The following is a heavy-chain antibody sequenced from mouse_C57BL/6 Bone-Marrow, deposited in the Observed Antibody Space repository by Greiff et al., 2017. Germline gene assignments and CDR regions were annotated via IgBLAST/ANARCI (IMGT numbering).Heavy chain of an antibody. D-gene: IGHD2-1*01. J-gene: IGHJ4*01. CDR1: GYTFTSYW. Sequence: QVQLQQPGAELVRPGTSVKLSCKASGYTFTSYWMHWVKQRPGQGLEWIGVIDPSDSYTNYNQKFKGKATLTVDTSSSTAYMQLSSLASEDSAVYYCALYCGNPRREMDYWGQGTSVTVSS. V-gene: IGHV1-59*01. CDR2: IDPSDSYT. CDR3: ALYCGNPRREMDY.